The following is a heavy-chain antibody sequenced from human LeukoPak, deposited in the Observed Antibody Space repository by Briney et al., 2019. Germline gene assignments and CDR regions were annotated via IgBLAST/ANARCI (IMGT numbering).Heavy chain of an antibody. J-gene: IGHJ3*02. CDR1: GFTFNSYS. CDR2: ISSSSSTI. CDR3: ARDGIYYDTSGYSSFRTFDI. D-gene: IGHD3-22*01. Sequence: GGSLRLSCAASGFTFNSYSMNWVRQAPGKGLEWVSYISSSSSTIYYADSVKGRFTISRDNAKNSLYLQMNSLRAEDTAMYYCARDGIYYDTSGYSSFRTFDIWGQGTMVIVSS. V-gene: IGHV3-48*04.